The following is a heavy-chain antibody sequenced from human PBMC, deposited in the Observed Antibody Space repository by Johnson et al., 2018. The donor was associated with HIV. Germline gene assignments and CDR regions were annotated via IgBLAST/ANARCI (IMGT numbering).Heavy chain of an antibody. CDR3: AGTRQGALDI. CDR1: GFTVRSNH. CDR2: INSGDKT. Sequence: EVQLVESGGGLVQPGGSLRLSCAASGFTVRSNHISWVRQTPGKGLEWVSVINSGDKTYYADSVKGRFTITKDNAENTVYLQMNSLRAEDTAVYCWAGTRQGALDIWGQGTMVSVSS. J-gene: IGHJ3*02. V-gene: IGHV3-66*01.